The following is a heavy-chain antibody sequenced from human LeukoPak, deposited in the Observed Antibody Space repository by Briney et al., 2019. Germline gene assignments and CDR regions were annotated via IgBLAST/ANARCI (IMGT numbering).Heavy chain of an antibody. CDR3: AGSGGWWKIDS. Sequence: SETLSLTCAVYGGSFSGYYWSWIRQPPGKGLEWIGEINHSGSTNYNPSLKSRVTISVDKSKNQFSLRLSSVTAADTAVYYCAGSGGWWKIDSWGQGTLVTVSS. D-gene: IGHD6-19*01. CDR1: GGSFSGYY. V-gene: IGHV4-34*01. J-gene: IGHJ4*02. CDR2: INHSGST.